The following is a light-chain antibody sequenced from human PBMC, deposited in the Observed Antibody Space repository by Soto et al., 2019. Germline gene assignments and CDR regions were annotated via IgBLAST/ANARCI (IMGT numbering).Light chain of an antibody. J-gene: IGKJ5*01. Sequence: EIVLTQSPATLSLSPGERATLSCRASQSVSSSYLAWYQQKPGQAPRLLIYGASSRATGIPDRFSGSGSGTVFTLTINILEPDDFAVYYCQQYGTSRHGTFGQGTHWRL. CDR2: GAS. CDR3: QQYGTSRHGT. V-gene: IGKV3-20*01. CDR1: QSVSSSY.